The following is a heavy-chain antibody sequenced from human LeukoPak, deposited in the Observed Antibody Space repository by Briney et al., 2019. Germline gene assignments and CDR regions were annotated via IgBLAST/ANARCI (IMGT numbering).Heavy chain of an antibody. CDR2: IWYDGSNK. V-gene: IGHV3-33*01. D-gene: IGHD6-19*01. CDR1: GFTFSSDG. CDR3: ARVSGSSGWYWFDP. Sequence: GGSLRLSCAASGFTFSSDGMRWVRQAPGKGLEWVAVIWYDGSNKYYADSVKGRFTISRDNSKNTLYLQMNSLRAEDTAVYYCARVSGSSGWYWFDPWGQGTLVTVSS. J-gene: IGHJ5*02.